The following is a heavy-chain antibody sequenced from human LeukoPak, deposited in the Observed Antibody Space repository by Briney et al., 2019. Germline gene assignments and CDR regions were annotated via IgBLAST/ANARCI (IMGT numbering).Heavy chain of an antibody. CDR1: GGSISSGSYY. D-gene: IGHD6-6*01. V-gene: IGHV4-61*02. CDR3: ARVRATPSPRGYFDY. J-gene: IGHJ4*02. Sequence: SETLSLTCTVSGGSISSGSYYWSWIRQPAGKGLEWIGRIYTSGSTHYNPSLKSRVTISVDTSKNQFSLRLSSVTAADTAVYYCARVRATPSPRGYFDYWGQGTLVTVSS. CDR2: IYTSGST.